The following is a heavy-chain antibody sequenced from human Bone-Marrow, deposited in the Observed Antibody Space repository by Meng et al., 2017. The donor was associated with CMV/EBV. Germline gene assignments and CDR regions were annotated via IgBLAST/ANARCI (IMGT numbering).Heavy chain of an antibody. D-gene: IGHD3-10*01. J-gene: IGHJ4*02. V-gene: IGHV1-2*02. CDR3: ARDFGRSADY. CDR1: GYSFAAYY. Sequence: ASVKVSCKASGYSFAAYYMHWVRQAPGQRFEWLGWMTPNSGGPQYAQKFQGRVTMTRDTSTSTDYMELSSLTSDDTAVYYCARDFGRSADYWGQGTLVTDSS. CDR2: MTPNSGGP.